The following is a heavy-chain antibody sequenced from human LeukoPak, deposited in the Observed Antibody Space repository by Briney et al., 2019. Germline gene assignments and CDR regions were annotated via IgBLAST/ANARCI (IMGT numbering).Heavy chain of an antibody. D-gene: IGHD6-13*01. CDR3: ARHGVIAAAAPYYFDY. Sequence: GESLKISCKGSGYSFTSYWIGWVRQMPGKGLEWMGIIYPGDSDTRYSPSFQGQVTISADKSISTAYLQWSSLKASDTAMYYCARHGVIAAAAPYYFDYWGQGTLVTVPS. V-gene: IGHV5-51*01. CDR1: GYSFTSYW. J-gene: IGHJ4*02. CDR2: IYPGDSDT.